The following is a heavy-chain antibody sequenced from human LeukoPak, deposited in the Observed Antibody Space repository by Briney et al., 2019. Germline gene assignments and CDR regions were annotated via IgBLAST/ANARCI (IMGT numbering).Heavy chain of an antibody. CDR1: GYTFTGYY. V-gene: IGHV1-2*02. J-gene: IGHJ6*03. CDR3: ARVTYYYYYMDV. CDR2: INPNSGGT. Sequence: APVKVSCKASGYTFTGYYMHWVRQAPGQGLEWMGWINPNSGGTNYAQKFRGRVTMTRDTSISTAYMELSRLRSDDTAVYYCARVTYYYYYMDVWGKGTTVTVSS.